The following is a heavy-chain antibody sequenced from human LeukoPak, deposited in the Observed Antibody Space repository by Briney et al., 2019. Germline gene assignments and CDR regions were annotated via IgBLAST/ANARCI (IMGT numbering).Heavy chain of an antibody. CDR2: MHGGNGNT. CDR3: AREGSYCVGGDCYSFDF. CDR1: GYKFISHY. V-gene: IGHV1-2*02. D-gene: IGHD2-21*02. J-gene: IGHJ4*02. Sequence: ASVRVSCKASGYKFISHYLQWVRQAPGQGPEWMGWMHGGNGNTRYAEKFEGRVTMTRDTSTSTAYMDLSSLTPDDTAVYYCAREGSYCVGGDCYSFDFWGQGTLVTVSS.